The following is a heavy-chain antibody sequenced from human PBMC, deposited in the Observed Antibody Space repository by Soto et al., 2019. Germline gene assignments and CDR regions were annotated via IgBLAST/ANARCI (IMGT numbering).Heavy chain of an antibody. CDR1: GDSISSSSYY. J-gene: IGHJ4*02. CDR2: INYSGST. Sequence: QLQLQESGPGLVKPSETLSITCSVSGDSISSSSYYWGWIRQPPWKGLEWIGTINYSGSTYYNPSLKSRVTISVDTSKNQFSLKVTSVTAADTAVYYCASLYRDYVPYWGQGILVSVSS. V-gene: IGHV4-39*01. CDR3: ASLYRDYVPY. D-gene: IGHD4-17*01.